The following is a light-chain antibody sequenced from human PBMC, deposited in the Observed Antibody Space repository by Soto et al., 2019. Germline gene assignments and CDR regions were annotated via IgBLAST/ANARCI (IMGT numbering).Light chain of an antibody. CDR2: SNY. CDR3: AAWDDILNGYV. J-gene: IGLJ1*01. Sequence: QSVLTQPPSASGTPGQRVTISCSGSSSNIESNTVTWYQQLPGTAPKLVIYSNYDRPSGVPDRFSGSTSGTSASLVIRGLLSEDEADYYCAAWDDILNGYVFGDGTKVTVL. V-gene: IGLV1-44*01. CDR1: SSNIESNT.